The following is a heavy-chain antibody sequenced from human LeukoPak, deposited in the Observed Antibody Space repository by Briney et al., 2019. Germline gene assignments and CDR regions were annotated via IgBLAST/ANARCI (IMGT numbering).Heavy chain of an antibody. J-gene: IGHJ6*02. D-gene: IGHD6-13*01. Sequence: SETLSLTCTVSGGSISSYYWSWIRQPPGKGLEWIGYIYYSGSTNYNPSLKSRVTIPVDTSKNQFSLKLSSVTAADTAVYYCARDVAAAGTPNYYYYYGMDVWGQGTTVTVSS. CDR3: ARDVAAAGTPNYYYYYGMDV. V-gene: IGHV4-59*01. CDR1: GGSISSYY. CDR2: IYYSGST.